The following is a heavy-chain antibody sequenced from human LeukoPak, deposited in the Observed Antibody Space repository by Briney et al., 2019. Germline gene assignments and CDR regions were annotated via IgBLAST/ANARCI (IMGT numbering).Heavy chain of an antibody. V-gene: IGHV4-4*07. CDR1: GGSISNKY. D-gene: IGHD3-22*01. Sequence: SETLSLTCTVSGGSISNKYWSWIRQPAGKGLEWIGRIYTSGSTNYNPSLKSRVTMSVDTSKNQFSLKLSSVTAADTAVYYCARDGKTYDSRQGVDYWGQGTLVTVSS. J-gene: IGHJ4*02. CDR2: IYTSGST. CDR3: ARDGKTYDSRQGVDY.